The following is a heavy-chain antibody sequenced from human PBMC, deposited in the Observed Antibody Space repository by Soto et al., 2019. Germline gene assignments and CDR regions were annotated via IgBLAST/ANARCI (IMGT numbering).Heavy chain of an antibody. CDR2: INDSGDRT. J-gene: IGHJ5*02. CDR3: ARLRADSSGYYYDYNWFDP. Sequence: GGSLRLSCEASGFTFSRYTMSWVRQAPGKGLEWVSTINDSGDRTYYADSVKGRFSILKDNFRNILSLQMSSLRAEDTAVYYCARLRADSSGYYYDYNWFDPWGQGTQVTVSS. V-gene: IGHV3-23*01. CDR1: GFTFSRYT. D-gene: IGHD3-22*01.